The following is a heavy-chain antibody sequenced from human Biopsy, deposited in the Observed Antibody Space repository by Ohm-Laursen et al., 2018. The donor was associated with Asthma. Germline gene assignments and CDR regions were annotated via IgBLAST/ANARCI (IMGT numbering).Heavy chain of an antibody. V-gene: IGHV1-24*01. D-gene: IGHD4-17*01. CDR1: GYSLTDLS. CDR3: ASDFPKDYVRYNFQF. CDR2: HDHEEGGT. J-gene: IGHJ4*02. Sequence: ASVKVSCKVSGYSLTDLSMHWVRQAPGQGLEWMGGHDHEEGGTVNEWRFQGRVTMTEDTSTDTAYMELSSLSSDDTAVYYCASDFPKDYVRYNFQFWGQGTLVTVSS.